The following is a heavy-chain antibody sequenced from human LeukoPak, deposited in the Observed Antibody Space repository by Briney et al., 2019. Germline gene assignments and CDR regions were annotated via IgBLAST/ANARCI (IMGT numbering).Heavy chain of an antibody. J-gene: IGHJ4*02. Sequence: GSLRLSCAASGFTFSSYSMNWVRQAPGKGLEWVSYISSSSSTIYYADSVKGRFTISRDNAKNSLYLQMNSLRAEDTAVYYCAKVGPLWFGIYDYWGQGTLVTVSS. D-gene: IGHD3-10*01. CDR2: ISSSSSTI. CDR3: AKVGPLWFGIYDY. CDR1: GFTFSSYS. V-gene: IGHV3-48*01.